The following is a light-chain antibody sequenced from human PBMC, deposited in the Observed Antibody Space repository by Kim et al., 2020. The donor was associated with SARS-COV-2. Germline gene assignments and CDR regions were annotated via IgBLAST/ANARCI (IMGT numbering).Light chain of an antibody. CDR1: QSVTRNF. CDR2: GAS. Sequence: EIGLTQSPGTLSMSPGERATLSCRASQSVTRNFLAWYQQKPGQAPRLLIYGASSRATGIPDRFSGSGSGTEFSLTISRLEPEDFAVYYCQQYVSSPWPFGQGTKVDIK. V-gene: IGKV3-20*01. CDR3: QQYVSSPWP. J-gene: IGKJ1*01.